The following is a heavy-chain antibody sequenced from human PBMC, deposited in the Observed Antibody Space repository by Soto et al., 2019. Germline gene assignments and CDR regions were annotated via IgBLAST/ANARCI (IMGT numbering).Heavy chain of an antibody. CDR2: IYYRGNT. CDR1: GGSISTYY. Sequence: QVQLQESGPGLVKPSETLSLTCTVSGGSISTYYWSWIRQPPGKGLEWIGYIYYRGNTNYNPSFKSRATISLDTSKNQFSLRLSSVTAADTAVYYCARHPGYYDVLTGYLTYYFDYWGQGTLVTVSS. J-gene: IGHJ4*02. CDR3: ARHPGYYDVLTGYLTYYFDY. D-gene: IGHD3-9*01. V-gene: IGHV4-59*08.